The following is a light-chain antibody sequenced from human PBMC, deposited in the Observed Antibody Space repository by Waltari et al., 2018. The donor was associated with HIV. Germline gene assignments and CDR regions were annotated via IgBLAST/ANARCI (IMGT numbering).Light chain of an antibody. Sequence: QSVLTQPPSVSAAPGQSVTISCFGGSSNIGNNYVSWYQQLPGKPPNLLIYDNNKRPSVIPGRFSASKSGTSATLGITGVQTADEADYYCGTWDNTLIAFWMFGGGTKLTVL. CDR3: GTWDNTLIAFWM. V-gene: IGLV1-51*01. J-gene: IGLJ3*02. CDR1: SSNIGNNY. CDR2: DNN.